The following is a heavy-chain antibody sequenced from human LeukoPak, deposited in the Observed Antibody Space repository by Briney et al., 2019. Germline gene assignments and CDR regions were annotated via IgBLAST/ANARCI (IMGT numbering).Heavy chain of an antibody. D-gene: IGHD2-2*01. CDR2: IRQDGSEK. Sequence: GGSLRLSCAVSEFTFGTYWMIWVRQAPGKGLEWVANIRQDGSEKHYVDSVKGRFTISRDNAKSSVYLQMDRLRAEDTAVYYCARDMRYFDFWGQGTLVTVSS. CDR1: EFTFGTYW. V-gene: IGHV3-7*01. CDR3: ARDMRYFDF. J-gene: IGHJ4*02.